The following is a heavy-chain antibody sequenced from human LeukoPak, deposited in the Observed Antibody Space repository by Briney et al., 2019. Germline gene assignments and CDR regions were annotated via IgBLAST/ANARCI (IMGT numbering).Heavy chain of an antibody. D-gene: IGHD1-26*01. J-gene: IGHJ4*02. CDR2: IYYSGST. CDR3: AGVVVGATGTGSFDY. Sequence: SETLSLTCTVSGGSISSYYWSWIRQPPGKGLEWIGYIYYSGSTNYNPSLKSRVTISVDTSKNQFSLKLSSVTAADTAVYYCAGVVVGATGTGSFDYWGQGTLVTVSS. V-gene: IGHV4-59*01. CDR1: GGSISSYY.